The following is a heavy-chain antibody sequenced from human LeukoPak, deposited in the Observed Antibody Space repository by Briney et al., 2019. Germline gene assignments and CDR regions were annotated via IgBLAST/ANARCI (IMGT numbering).Heavy chain of an antibody. V-gene: IGHV3-21*01. Sequence: KAGGSLRLSCAASGFTFSSYSMNWVRQAPGKGLEWVSSISSSSSYIYYADSVKGRFTISRDNAKNSLYLQMNSLRAEDTAVYYCARAYPVHPDAFDIWGQGTMVTVSS. CDR1: GFTFSSYS. J-gene: IGHJ3*02. D-gene: IGHD3-10*02. CDR3: ARAYPVHPDAFDI. CDR2: ISSSSSYI.